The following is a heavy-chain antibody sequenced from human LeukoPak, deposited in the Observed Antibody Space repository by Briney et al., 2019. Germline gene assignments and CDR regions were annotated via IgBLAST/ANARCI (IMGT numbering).Heavy chain of an antibody. CDR3: ARGPGWFGELSPDAFDI. V-gene: IGHV3-64*01. Sequence: PGGSLRLSCAPSLFTFFSYATHGVRPAPEEGLGCDSPIIIIGGNTYYANSVKGRLTISRKNSKNTLYLEMGRLRGEDMAVYYRARGPGWFGELSPDAFDIWGQGTMVTVSS. CDR1: LFTFFSYA. D-gene: IGHD3-10*01. CDR2: IIIIGGNT. J-gene: IGHJ3*02.